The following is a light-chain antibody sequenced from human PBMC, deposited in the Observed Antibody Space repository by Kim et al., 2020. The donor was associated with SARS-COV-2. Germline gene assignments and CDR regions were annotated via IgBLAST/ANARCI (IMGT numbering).Light chain of an antibody. CDR2: AVS. J-gene: IGLJ1*01. CDR3: SSYTSSSTLV. Sequence: GQSITLSCTGTSSDIGSYDYVSWYQQHPGKAPKLMIYAVSNRPSGVSNRFSGSKSDNTASLTISGLQAEDEADYYCSSYTSSSTLVFGTGTKVTVL. CDR1: SSDIGSYDY. V-gene: IGLV2-14*03.